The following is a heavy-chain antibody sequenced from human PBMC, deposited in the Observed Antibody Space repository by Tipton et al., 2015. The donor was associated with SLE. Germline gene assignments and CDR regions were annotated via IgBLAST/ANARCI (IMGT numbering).Heavy chain of an antibody. J-gene: IGHJ6*02. V-gene: IGHV3-64*01. CDR2: ISGNGDST. D-gene: IGHD1-26*01. CDR3: ARSGGHAIQYYYFGMDV. CDR1: GFTLSDFA. Sequence: SLRLSCVASGFTLSDFAMHWVRQAPGKGLEYVSAISGNGDSTYYANSVKGRFTISRDNSKNTLYLQMGSLRAEDMAVYHCARSGGHAIQYYYFGMDVWGQGTTVTVSS.